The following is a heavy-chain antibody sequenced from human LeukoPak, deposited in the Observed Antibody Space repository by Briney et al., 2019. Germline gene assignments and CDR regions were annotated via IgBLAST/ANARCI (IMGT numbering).Heavy chain of an antibody. CDR1: GFTFSSYS. V-gene: IGHV3-48*04. D-gene: IGHD5-18*01. Sequence: GGSLRLSCAASGFTFSSYSMNWVRQAPGKGLEWVSYISSSSSTIYYADSVKGRFTISRDNAKNSLYLQMNSLRAEDTAFYYCARDLAYSRLDYWGQGMLVTVSS. CDR3: ARDLAYSRLDY. J-gene: IGHJ4*02. CDR2: ISSSSSTI.